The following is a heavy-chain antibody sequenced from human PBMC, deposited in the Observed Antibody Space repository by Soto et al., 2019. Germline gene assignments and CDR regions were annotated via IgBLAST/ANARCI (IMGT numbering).Heavy chain of an antibody. V-gene: IGHV4-39*01. D-gene: IGHD4-17*01. J-gene: IGHJ6*02. CDR2: IYYSGST. CDR1: GSSIYSSSNT. CDR3: ARMTTYYYYGMDV. Sequence: SVTLSLTCTVAGSSIYSSSNTWGWIRQPPGKGLEWSGSIYYSGSTYYNPSLKSRVTISVDTSKNQFSLKLSSVTAADTAVYYCARMTTYYYYGMDVWGQGTTVT.